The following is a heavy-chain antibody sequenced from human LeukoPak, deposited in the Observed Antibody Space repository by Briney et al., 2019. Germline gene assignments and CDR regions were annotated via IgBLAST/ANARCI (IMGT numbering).Heavy chain of an antibody. CDR1: GFTFSSYG. Sequence: PGGSLRLSCAASGFTFSSYGMHWVRQAPGKGLEWVAFVRNDGSTKFYADSVKGRFTISRDNSKNTLYLQMNSLKAEDTAVYYCAKVPSGSYNYWGQGTLVTVSS. CDR2: VRNDGSTK. CDR3: AKVPSGSYNY. D-gene: IGHD1-26*01. J-gene: IGHJ4*02. V-gene: IGHV3-30*02.